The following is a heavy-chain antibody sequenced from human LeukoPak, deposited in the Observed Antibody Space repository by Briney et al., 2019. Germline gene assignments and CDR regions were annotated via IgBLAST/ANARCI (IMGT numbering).Heavy chain of an antibody. CDR1: GFTFSSYA. Sequence: TGGSLRLSCAASGFTFSSYAMSWVRQAPGKGLERVSGISGSGGSTYYADSVKGRFTISRDNSKNTLYLQMNSLKTEDTAVYYCTRHATYSGSWGQGTLVTVSS. CDR3: TRHATYSGS. V-gene: IGHV3-23*01. J-gene: IGHJ4*02. CDR2: ISGSGGST. D-gene: IGHD1-26*01.